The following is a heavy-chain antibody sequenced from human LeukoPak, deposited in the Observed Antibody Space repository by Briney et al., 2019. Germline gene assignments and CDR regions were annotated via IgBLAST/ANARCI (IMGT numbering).Heavy chain of an antibody. V-gene: IGHV4-34*01. Sequence: SETLSLTCAVYGGSFSGYYWSWIRQPPGKGLEWIGEINHSGSTNYNPSLKSRVTISVDTSKNQFSLKLSSVTAADTAVYYCARGVYPDYYDSSGYYYGSLAFDYWGQGTLVTVSS. CDR3: ARGVYPDYYDSSGYYYGSLAFDY. J-gene: IGHJ4*02. D-gene: IGHD3-22*01. CDR2: INHSGST. CDR1: GGSFSGYY.